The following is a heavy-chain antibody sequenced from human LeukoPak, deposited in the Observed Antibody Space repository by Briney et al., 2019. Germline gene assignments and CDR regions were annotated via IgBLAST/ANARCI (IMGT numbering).Heavy chain of an antibody. J-gene: IGHJ4*02. D-gene: IGHD2-15*01. V-gene: IGHV3-30*04. CDR3: ARDKYCSGGSCYSGQLDY. CDR2: ISYDGSNK. CDR1: GFTFSSYA. Sequence: PGGSLRLSCAASGFTFSSYAMHWVRQAPGKGLEWVAVISYDGSNKYYADSVKGRFTISRDNSKNTLYLQMNSLRAEDTAVYYCARDKYCSGGSCYSGQLDYWGQGTLVTVSS.